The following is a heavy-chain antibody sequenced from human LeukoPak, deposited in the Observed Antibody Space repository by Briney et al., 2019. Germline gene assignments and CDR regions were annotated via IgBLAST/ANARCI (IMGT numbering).Heavy chain of an antibody. CDR3: TRVDIRGYRSFYHYYGMDV. CDR1: GFTFSDYW. Sequence: GGSLRLSCVASGFTFSDYWMPWVRQVPGKGLVWVSRINSDGGTSNYADSVKGRFTISRENAKHTVYLQMNSLRGEDAAVYYCTRVDIRGYRSFYHYYGMDVWGQGTTVTVSS. CDR2: INSDGGTS. D-gene: IGHD3-22*01. J-gene: IGHJ6*02. V-gene: IGHV3-74*01.